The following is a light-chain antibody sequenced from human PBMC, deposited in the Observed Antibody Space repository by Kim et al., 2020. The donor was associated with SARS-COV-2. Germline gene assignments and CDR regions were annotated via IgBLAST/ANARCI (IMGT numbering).Light chain of an antibody. CDR3: QQCNDWPLT. V-gene: IGKV3-15*01. CDR1: QTISRD. CDR2: GVS. Sequence: EIVMTQSPATLSVFPGERATLSCRTSQTISRDLAWYQQKPGQAPRLLIYGVSTRATGIPATFTGSGSGTEFTLTISSLQSEDFAVYYCQQCNDWPLTFGGGTKLEI. J-gene: IGKJ4*01.